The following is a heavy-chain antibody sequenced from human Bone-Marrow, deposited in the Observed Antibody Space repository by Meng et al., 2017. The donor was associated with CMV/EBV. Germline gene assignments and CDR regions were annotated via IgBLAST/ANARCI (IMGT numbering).Heavy chain of an antibody. V-gene: IGHV3-66*02. CDR1: GFTVSSNY. J-gene: IGHJ1*01. CDR3: ARDKDYSNPEYVQH. CDR2: IYSGGST. Sequence: GESLKISCAASGFTVSSNYMSWVRQAPGKGLEWVSVIYSGGSTYYADSVKGRFTISRDNSKNTLYLQMNSLRAEDTAVYYCARDKDYSNPEYVQHWGQGTLVTVSS. D-gene: IGHD4-11*01.